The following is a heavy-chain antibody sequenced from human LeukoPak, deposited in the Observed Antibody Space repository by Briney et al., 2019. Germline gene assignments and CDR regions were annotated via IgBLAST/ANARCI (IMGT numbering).Heavy chain of an antibody. D-gene: IGHD4-17*01. V-gene: IGHV4-59*08. J-gene: IGHJ3*02. CDR2: IYYSGST. Sequence: SETLSLTCTVSGGSISSYYWSWIRQPPGKGLEWIGYIYYSGSTNYNPSLKSRVTISVDTSKNQFSLKLSSVTAADTAVYYCAGRRTNDYGDYGLLSTAFDIWGQGTMVTVSS. CDR3: AGRRTNDYGDYGLLSTAFDI. CDR1: GGSISSYY.